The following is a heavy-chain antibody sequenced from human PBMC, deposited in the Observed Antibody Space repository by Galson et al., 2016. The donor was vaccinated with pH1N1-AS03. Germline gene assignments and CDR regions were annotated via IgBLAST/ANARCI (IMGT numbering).Heavy chain of an antibody. CDR3: ARDTGGWYFDL. V-gene: IGHV4-59*01. D-gene: IGHD1-1*01. J-gene: IGHJ2*01. CDR1: GSTTSLFY. CDR2: IHHSGST. Sequence: SETLSLTCSVFGSTTSLFYWNWIRQPPGEGLEWIGFIHHSGSTNYNPSLKSRVTISIDTSKNQFSLKLSSVTAADTAVYYCARDTGGWYFDLWGRGTLVTVSS.